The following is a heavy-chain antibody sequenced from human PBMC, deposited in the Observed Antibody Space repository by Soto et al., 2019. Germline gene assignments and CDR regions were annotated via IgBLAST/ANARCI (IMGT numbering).Heavy chain of an antibody. Sequence: ASVKVSCKASGYTFTSYGISWVRQAPGQGLEWMGWISAYNGNTNYAQKLQGRVTMTTDTSTSTAYMELRSLRSDDAAVYYCARSYCSSTSCPDDAFDIWGQGTMVTVSS. D-gene: IGHD2-2*01. CDR2: ISAYNGNT. CDR1: GYTFTSYG. CDR3: ARSYCSSTSCPDDAFDI. V-gene: IGHV1-18*01. J-gene: IGHJ3*02.